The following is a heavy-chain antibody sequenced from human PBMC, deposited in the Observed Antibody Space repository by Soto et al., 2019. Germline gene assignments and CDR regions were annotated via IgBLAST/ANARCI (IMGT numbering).Heavy chain of an antibody. J-gene: IGHJ6*02. CDR1: GYTLTELS. V-gene: IGHV1-24*01. CDR2: FDPEDGET. D-gene: IGHD3-3*01. Sequence: ASVKVSCKVSGYTLTELSMHWVRQAPGKGLEWMGGFDPEDGETIYAQKFQGRVTMTEDTSTDTAYMELSSLRSEDTAVYYCATGVGCDFWSGYSSYYYYGMDVWGQGTTVTGSS. CDR3: ATGVGCDFWSGYSSYYYYGMDV.